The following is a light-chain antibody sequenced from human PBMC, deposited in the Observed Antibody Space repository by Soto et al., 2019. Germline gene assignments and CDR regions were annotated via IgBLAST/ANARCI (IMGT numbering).Light chain of an antibody. J-gene: IGLJ3*02. V-gene: IGLV1-40*01. Sequence: QSVLTQPPSVSGAPGQTITMSRTGSGSNVGASYDVHWYQVLPGAGPRLLIYKNNNRHSGVPDRFSGSKSGTSASLAITGLRAEDEADYYCQSYDSILSCPLFGGGTQLTVL. CDR1: GSNVGASYD. CDR3: QSYDSILSCPL. CDR2: KNN.